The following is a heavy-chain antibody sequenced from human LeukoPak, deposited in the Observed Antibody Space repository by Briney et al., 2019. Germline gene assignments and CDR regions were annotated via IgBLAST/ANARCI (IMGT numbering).Heavy chain of an antibody. CDR2: ISGSGGTT. Sequence: PGGSLRLSCVASGFTFSSYAMGWVRQAPGKGLEWVSGISGSGGTTFYADSVKGRFTTARDNSKNTLYLQMNGLRVEDTAVYYCAKGRSGSYYFDYWGQGTLVTVSS. J-gene: IGHJ4*02. D-gene: IGHD1-26*01. CDR1: GFTFSSYA. V-gene: IGHV3-23*01. CDR3: AKGRSGSYYFDY.